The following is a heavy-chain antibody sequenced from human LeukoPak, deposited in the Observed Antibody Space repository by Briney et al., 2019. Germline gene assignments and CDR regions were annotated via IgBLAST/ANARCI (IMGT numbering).Heavy chain of an antibody. J-gene: IGHJ4*02. CDR2: ISYDGSNK. CDR1: GFTFSSYG. D-gene: IGHD1-7*01. CDR3: AKAPTNYPDY. Sequence: GRSLRLSCAASGFTFSSYGMHWVRQAPGKGLEWVAVISYDGSNKYYADSVKGRFTISRDNSKNTLYLQMNSLRAEDTAVYYCAKAPTNYPDYWGQRTLVTVSS. V-gene: IGHV3-30*18.